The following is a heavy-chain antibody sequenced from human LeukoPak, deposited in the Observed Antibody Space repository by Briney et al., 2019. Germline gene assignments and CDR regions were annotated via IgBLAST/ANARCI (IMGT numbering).Heavy chain of an antibody. Sequence: SETLSLTCTVSGGSISSYYWSWIRQPPRKGREWSGYIYYSGSTNYNPSLKSRVTISVDTSKNQFSLKLSSVTAADTAVYYCARVEQQVDYWGQGTLVTVSS. CDR1: GGSISSYY. D-gene: IGHD6-13*01. V-gene: IGHV4-59*08. CDR2: IYYSGST. J-gene: IGHJ4*02. CDR3: ARVEQQVDY.